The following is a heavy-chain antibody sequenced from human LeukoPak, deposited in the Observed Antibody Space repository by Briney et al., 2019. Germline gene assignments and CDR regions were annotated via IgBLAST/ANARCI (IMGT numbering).Heavy chain of an antibody. CDR3: ARPQGSSGRYAAFDI. CDR2: IIPIFGTA. Sequence: ASVKVSCKASGGTFSSYAISWVRQAPGQGLEWMGRIIPIFGTANYAQKFQGRVTITTDESTSTAYVELSSLRSEDTAVYYCARPQGSSGRYAAFDIWGQGTMVTVSS. V-gene: IGHV1-69*05. D-gene: IGHD6-19*01. CDR1: GGTFSSYA. J-gene: IGHJ3*02.